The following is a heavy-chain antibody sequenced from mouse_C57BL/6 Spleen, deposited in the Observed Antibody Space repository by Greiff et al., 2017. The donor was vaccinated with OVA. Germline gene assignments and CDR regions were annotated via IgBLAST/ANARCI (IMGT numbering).Heavy chain of an antibody. CDR3: ARQGYDGYYNYFDY. CDR2: ISSGGSYT. Sequence: EVKLMESGGDLVKPGGSLKLSCAASGFTFSSYGMSWVRQTPDKRLEWVATISSGGSYTYYPDSVKGRFTIARDNAKNTLYPQLSSLKSEDTALYYCARQGYDGYYNYFDYWGQGTTLTVSS. J-gene: IGHJ2*01. CDR1: GFTFSSYG. V-gene: IGHV5-6*01. D-gene: IGHD2-3*01.